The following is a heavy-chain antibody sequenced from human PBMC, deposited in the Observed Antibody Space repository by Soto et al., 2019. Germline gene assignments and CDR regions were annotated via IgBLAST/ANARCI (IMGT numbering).Heavy chain of an antibody. CDR1: VYSFATYW. Sequence: GESVKISCKGSVYSFATYWIGWVRQMPGKGLEWMGMIYPGDSDTRYSPSFQGQVTISADKSINTAYLQWSSLKASDTAIYYCARGATIGTTDWFDPWGQGTLVTVSS. V-gene: IGHV5-51*01. J-gene: IGHJ5*02. CDR2: IYPGDSDT. D-gene: IGHD1-1*01. CDR3: ARGATIGTTDWFDP.